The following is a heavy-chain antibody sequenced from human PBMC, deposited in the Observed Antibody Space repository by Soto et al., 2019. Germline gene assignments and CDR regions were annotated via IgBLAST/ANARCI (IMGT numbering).Heavy chain of an antibody. CDR2: ISYDGSNK. V-gene: IGHV3-30*18. CDR1: GFTFRSYG. Sequence: GGSLRLSCAASGFTFRSYGMHWVRQAPGKGLEWVAVISYDGSNKYYADSVKGRFTISRDNSKNTLYLQMNSLRAEDTAVYYCAKDRLEWFGELLSPWGQGTLVTVSS. CDR3: AKDRLEWFGELLSP. J-gene: IGHJ4*02. D-gene: IGHD3-10*01.